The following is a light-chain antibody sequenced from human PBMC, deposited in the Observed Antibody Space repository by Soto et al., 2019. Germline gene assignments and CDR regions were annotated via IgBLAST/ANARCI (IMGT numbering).Light chain of an antibody. CDR2: TTS. V-gene: IGKV3-15*01. CDR3: QQFNSWPYT. J-gene: IGKJ2*01. Sequence: EVVMTQSPATLSVSPGERATLSCRASQSVNSYLAWYQQKRGQPPRLLIYTTSSRATGVPARFSGSGSGTEFTLTISSLQSEDFAVYYCQQFNSWPYTFGQGTKLAIK. CDR1: QSVNSY.